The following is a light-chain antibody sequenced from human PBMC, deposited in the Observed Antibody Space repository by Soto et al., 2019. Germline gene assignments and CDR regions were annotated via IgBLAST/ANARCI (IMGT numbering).Light chain of an antibody. J-gene: IGKJ4*01. CDR3: QQYDSWPLT. CDR2: GAS. V-gene: IGKV3D-15*01. CDR1: QSVDSN. Sequence: EIVMTQSPATLSVSPGERATLSCRASQSVDSNLAWYQQKPGQAPRLLFYGASTRPTGIPDRFSGSGSGTEFTLTISSLQSEDFAVYFCQQYDSWPLTFGGGTKVDI.